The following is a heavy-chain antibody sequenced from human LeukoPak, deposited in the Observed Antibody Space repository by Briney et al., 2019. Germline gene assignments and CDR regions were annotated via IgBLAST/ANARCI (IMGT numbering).Heavy chain of an antibody. D-gene: IGHD5-18*01. J-gene: IGHJ4*02. Sequence: SETLSLTCNVSGASMSNYYWVWIRQPPGKGLEWIGSIYHSGTTYSGSTYYNPSLKSRVTISLDTSENQFSLKVGSMTAADTAVYYCARAGGYGLIDYWGQGTMVTVSS. CDR1: GASMSNYY. CDR2: IYHSGTTYSGST. V-gene: IGHV4-39*07. CDR3: ARAGGYGLIDY.